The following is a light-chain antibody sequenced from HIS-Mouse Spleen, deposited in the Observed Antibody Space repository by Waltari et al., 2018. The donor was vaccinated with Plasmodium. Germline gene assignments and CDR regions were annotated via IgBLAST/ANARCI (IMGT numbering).Light chain of an antibody. CDR2: AAC. J-gene: IGKJ1*01. V-gene: IGKV1-39*01. CDR1: QSISSY. Sequence: DIQMTQSPSSLSASVGDRVTITCRASQSISSYLNWNQQKPGKAPKLLIYAACSLQSGVPSRFMGSGSGTDFALTISRLQSVDFATYYGQESYSSWTFGQGTKVGIK. CDR3: QESYSSWT.